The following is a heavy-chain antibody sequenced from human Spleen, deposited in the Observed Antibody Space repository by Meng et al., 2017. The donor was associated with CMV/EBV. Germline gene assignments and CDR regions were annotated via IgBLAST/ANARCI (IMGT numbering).Heavy chain of an antibody. Sequence: ASVKVSCKASGYNFTGYYMHWVRQAPGQGLEWMGWINPYSGGTNLAQQFQGRVTMTGDTSITTAYMELSSLRSDDTATYYCARERYLEPAASPDYVYFGMDVWGQGTTVTVSS. CDR3: ARERYLEPAASPDYVYFGMDV. CDR1: GYNFTGYY. J-gene: IGHJ6*02. V-gene: IGHV1-2*02. D-gene: IGHD2-2*01. CDR2: INPYSGGT.